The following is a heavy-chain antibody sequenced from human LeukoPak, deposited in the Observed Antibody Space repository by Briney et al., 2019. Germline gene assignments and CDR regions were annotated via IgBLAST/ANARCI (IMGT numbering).Heavy chain of an antibody. CDR1: GGSISGGGFY. CDR3: ARGPTLQDAFDI. CDR2: IYDNGST. Sequence: SETLSLTCIVSGGSISGGGFYWSWLRLHPGKGLLWLAYIYDNGSTYYNPSLKSRLIISIDTSKNQFSLQLSSVTAADTALYFCARGPTLQDAFDIWGQGTLVTVSS. J-gene: IGHJ3*02. V-gene: IGHV4-31*03. D-gene: IGHD2/OR15-2a*01.